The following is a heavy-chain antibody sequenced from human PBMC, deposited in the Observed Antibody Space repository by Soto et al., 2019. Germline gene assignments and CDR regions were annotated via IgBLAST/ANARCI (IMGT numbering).Heavy chain of an antibody. CDR3: ASMIRGVVILH. D-gene: IGHD3-10*01. Sequence: QVQLVQSGAEVKKPGSSVKVSCKTSGDTFSNYAISWVRQAPGQGLEWMGGIIPMFGTANYAQNFQGRVTITADESSSTLYMDLSSLRSEDTAVYYCASMIRGVVILHWGQGTLVTVPS. J-gene: IGHJ4*02. V-gene: IGHV1-69*12. CDR1: GDTFSNYA. CDR2: IIPMFGTA.